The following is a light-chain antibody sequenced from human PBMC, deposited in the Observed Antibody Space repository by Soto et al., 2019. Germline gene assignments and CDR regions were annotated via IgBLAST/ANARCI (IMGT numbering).Light chain of an antibody. CDR3: SSYTGSNTWM. CDR2: EVN. V-gene: IGLV2-14*01. CDR1: SSDLGAYKY. Sequence: QSALTQPASVSGSPGQPITISCSGTSSDLGAYKYVSWYQQHPGKVPKLMIYEVNNRPSGVSDRFSGSKSGNTASLTISGLQAEDEADYYCSSYTGSNTWMFGGGTKLTVL. J-gene: IGLJ3*02.